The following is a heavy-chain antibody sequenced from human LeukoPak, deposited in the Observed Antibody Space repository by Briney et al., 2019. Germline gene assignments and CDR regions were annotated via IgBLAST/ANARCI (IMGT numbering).Heavy chain of an antibody. J-gene: IGHJ6*03. Sequence: GGSLRLSCAASGFTFSSYSMNWVRQTPGKGLEWVSSISSSSSYIFYADSVKGRFTMSRDNAKKSLFLQMNSLRAGDTAVYYCARDYGDYEPGRHHYYYYYMDVWGKGTTVTVSS. CDR3: ARDYGDYEPGRHHYYYYYMDV. V-gene: IGHV3-21*01. CDR2: ISSSSSYI. CDR1: GFTFSSYS. D-gene: IGHD4-17*01.